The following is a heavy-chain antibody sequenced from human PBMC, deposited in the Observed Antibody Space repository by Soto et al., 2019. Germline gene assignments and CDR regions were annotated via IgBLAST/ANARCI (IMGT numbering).Heavy chain of an antibody. CDR2: IYSSGST. CDR3: ARGRGINGNTY. J-gene: IGHJ4*02. Sequence: SETLSLTCTVSGGSITSYYWSWIRQAPGKGLEWIGYIYSSGSTNYNPSLKSRVIISADTSKNQLSLNLISVTAADTAMYYCARGRGINGNTYWGQGALVTVS. V-gene: IGHV4-59*01. D-gene: IGHD1-20*01. CDR1: GGSITSYY.